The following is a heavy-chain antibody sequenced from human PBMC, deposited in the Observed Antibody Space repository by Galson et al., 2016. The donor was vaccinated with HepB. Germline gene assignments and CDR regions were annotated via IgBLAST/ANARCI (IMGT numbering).Heavy chain of an antibody. CDR2: ISETGGTT. D-gene: IGHD3-16*01. CDR1: GFTFTKHA. J-gene: IGHJ5*02. V-gene: IGHV3-23*01. CDR3: VRQGGPGWFAP. Sequence: SLRLSCAASGFTFTKHAMNWVRQAPGSGLEWVSSISETGGTTYYVESVKGRFTISRDNSNNTVYLQMNSLRVEDTAVYYCVRQGGPGWFAPWGQGTLVTVSA.